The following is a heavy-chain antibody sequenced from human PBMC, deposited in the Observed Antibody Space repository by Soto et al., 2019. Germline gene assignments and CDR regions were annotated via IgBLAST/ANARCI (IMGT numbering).Heavy chain of an antibody. CDR1: GGSISSSNW. V-gene: IGHV4-4*02. CDR2: IYHSGST. CDR3: AAVLRYFDRSYYHPLDP. Sequence: PSETLSLTCAVSGGSISSSNWWSWVRQPPGKGLEWIGEIYHSGSTNYNPSLKSRVTISVDKSKNQFSLKLSSVTAADTAVYYCAAVLRYFDRSYYHPLDPWGQGTRVTGSS. D-gene: IGHD3-9*01. J-gene: IGHJ5*02.